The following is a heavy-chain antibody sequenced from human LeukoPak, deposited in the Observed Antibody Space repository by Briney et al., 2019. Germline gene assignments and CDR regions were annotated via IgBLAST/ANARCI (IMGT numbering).Heavy chain of an antibody. Sequence: GASVKVSCKASGYTFTSYGISWVRQAPGQGLEWMGWISAYNGNTNYAQKLQGRVTMTTDTSTSTAYMELSSLRSDDTAVYYCARDLGFQLVVVLGDYWAREPWSPSPQ. D-gene: IGHD2-15*01. V-gene: IGHV1-18*01. J-gene: IGHJ4*02. CDR3: ARDLGFQLVVVLGDY. CDR1: GYTFTSYG. CDR2: ISAYNGNT.